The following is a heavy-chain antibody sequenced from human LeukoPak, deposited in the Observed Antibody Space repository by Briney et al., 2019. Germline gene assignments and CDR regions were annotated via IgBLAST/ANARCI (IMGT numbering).Heavy chain of an antibody. CDR1: GFTFSNYA. CDR2: ISPSDGNT. D-gene: IGHD6-19*01. CDR3: AKLTSGWFEDF. J-gene: IGHJ4*02. Sequence: GGSLRLSCAASGFTFSNYAMTWVRQAPGKGLEWVSAISPSDGNTYYVDSVKGRFTISRDFSKNTLYLQMNSLRAEDTAVYYCAKLTSGWFEDFWGQGTLVTVSA. V-gene: IGHV3-23*01.